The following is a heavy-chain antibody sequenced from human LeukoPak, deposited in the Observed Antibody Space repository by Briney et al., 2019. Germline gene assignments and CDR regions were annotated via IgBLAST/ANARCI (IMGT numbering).Heavy chain of an antibody. CDR3: ARSDYGGNLFDY. V-gene: IGHV1-2*06. CDR1: GYTFTGYY. J-gene: IGHJ4*02. D-gene: IGHD4-23*01. CDR2: INPNSGGT. Sequence: ASVKVSCKASGYTFTGYYMHWVRQAPGQGLEWMGRINPNSGGTNYARKFQGRVTMTRDTSISTAYMELSRLRSDDTAVYYCARSDYGGNLFDYWGQGTLVTVSS.